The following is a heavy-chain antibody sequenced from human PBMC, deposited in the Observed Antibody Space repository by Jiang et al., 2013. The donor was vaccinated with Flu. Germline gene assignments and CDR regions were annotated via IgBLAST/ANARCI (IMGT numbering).Heavy chain of an antibody. CDR1: GFTFSDYY. D-gene: IGHD5-12*01. Sequence: VQLLESGGTMVKPGGSLRLSCAASGFTFSDYYMAWIRQAPGKGLEWVAHISSTSSRTSYGDSVQGRFTISRDNAKNSLFLRMNRLRAEDTARYYCAKGDYSGTDPYSTTVLLDVWGQGTTVTVSS. CDR3: AKGDYSGTDPYSTTVLLDV. V-gene: IGHV3-11*06. CDR2: ISSTSSRT. J-gene: IGHJ6*02.